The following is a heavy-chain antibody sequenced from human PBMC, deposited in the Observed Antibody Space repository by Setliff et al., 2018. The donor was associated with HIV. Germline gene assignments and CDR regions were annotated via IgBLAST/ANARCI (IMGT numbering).Heavy chain of an antibody. CDR3: ASSLNGDSEPWYFDL. Sequence: SETLSLTCTVSGGSISTYYWSWIRQPPGKGLEWIGSIYFTGSSDNNPSLKSRATLSVDTSKHQFSLNLSSVTAADTAVYYCASSLNGDSEPWYFDLWGRGTLVTVPQ. CDR2: IYFTGSS. CDR1: GGSISTYY. D-gene: IGHD4-17*01. V-gene: IGHV4-59*01. J-gene: IGHJ2*01.